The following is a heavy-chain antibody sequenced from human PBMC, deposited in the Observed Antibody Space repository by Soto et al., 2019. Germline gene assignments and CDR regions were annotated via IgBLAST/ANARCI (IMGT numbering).Heavy chain of an antibody. J-gene: IGHJ4*02. CDR2: ISGSGHDT. D-gene: IGHD3-10*01. Sequence: QVHLVESGGGLVKPGGSLRLSCVASGFTFSDHYMNWIRQSPGKGLEWISYISGSGHDTNYEDSVKGRFTISRDNTKNSLYLEMNSLRDDDTAMYYCTRVARLADYWGQGNLVTVSA. V-gene: IGHV3-11*05. CDR3: TRVARLADY. CDR1: GFTFSDHY.